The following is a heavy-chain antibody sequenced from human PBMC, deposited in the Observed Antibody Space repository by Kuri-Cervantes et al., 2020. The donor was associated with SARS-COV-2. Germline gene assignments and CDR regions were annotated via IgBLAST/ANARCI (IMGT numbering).Heavy chain of an antibody. CDR3: ARVNGGLYSGYGDAFDI. D-gene: IGHD5-12*01. CDR1: GGSFSGYY. CDR2: IYYSGST. V-gene: IGHV4-59*12. Sequence: SETLSLTCAVYGGSFSGYYWSWIRQPPGKGLEWIGYIYYSGSTNYNPSLKSRVTISVDTSKNQFSLKLSSVTAADTAVYYCARVNGGLYSGYGDAFDIWGQGTMVTVSS. J-gene: IGHJ3*02.